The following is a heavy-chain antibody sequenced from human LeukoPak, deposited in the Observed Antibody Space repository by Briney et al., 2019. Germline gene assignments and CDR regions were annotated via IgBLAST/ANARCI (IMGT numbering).Heavy chain of an antibody. Sequence: GGSLRLSCTASGFSFSGHWMHWARQLPGKGLVWVSRISPTGSTTSYADSVKGRFTISRDNAKNSLDLQMNSLRDEDTAVYYCARARASGRSGFDYWGQGTLVTVSS. D-gene: IGHD2-15*01. J-gene: IGHJ4*02. CDR2: ISPTGSTT. CDR1: GFSFSGHW. V-gene: IGHV3-74*01. CDR3: ARARASGRSGFDY.